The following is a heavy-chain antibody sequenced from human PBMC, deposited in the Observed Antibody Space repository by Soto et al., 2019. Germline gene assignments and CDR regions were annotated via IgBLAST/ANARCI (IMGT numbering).Heavy chain of an antibody. CDR3: ARDRGSSGWYSYFDY. CDR1: GFTFSSYA. CDR2: ISYDGSNK. V-gene: IGHV3-30-3*01. Sequence: QVQLVESGGGVVQPGRSLRLSCAASGFTFSSYAMHWVRQAPGKGLEWVAVISYDGSNKYYADSVKGRFIISRDNSKNTLYLQMNSLRAEDTAVYYCARDRGSSGWYSYFDYWGQGTLVTVSS. J-gene: IGHJ4*02. D-gene: IGHD6-19*01.